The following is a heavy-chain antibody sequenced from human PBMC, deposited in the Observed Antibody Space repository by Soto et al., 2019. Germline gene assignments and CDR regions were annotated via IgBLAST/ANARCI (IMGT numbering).Heavy chain of an antibody. CDR1: GFTFTNYA. V-gene: IGHV3-23*01. J-gene: IGHJ4*02. CDR2: IGTGGDT. Sequence: GGSLRLSCAASGFTFTNYAMNWGRQAPGKGLEWVSSIGTGGDTNYADSVKGRFTISRDNSRNTLYLQMNSLRAEDTALYYCAKNYYFDNWGQGTQVTVSS. CDR3: AKNYYFDN.